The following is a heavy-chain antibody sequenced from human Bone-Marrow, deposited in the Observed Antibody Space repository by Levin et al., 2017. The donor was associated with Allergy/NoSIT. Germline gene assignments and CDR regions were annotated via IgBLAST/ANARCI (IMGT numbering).Heavy chain of an antibody. Sequence: GESLKISCMASGYSFTNYDVHWVRQAPGQGLEWMGRISPSSGYTTYAQKFQDRLTMTRDTSTNTVNMEVNSLRYKDTAVYYCARGPPESLAGPDHWGQGTLVTVSS. V-gene: IGHV1-46*01. CDR2: ISPSSGYT. CDR1: GYSFTNYD. CDR3: ARGPPESLAGPDH. D-gene: IGHD6-19*01. J-gene: IGHJ4*02.